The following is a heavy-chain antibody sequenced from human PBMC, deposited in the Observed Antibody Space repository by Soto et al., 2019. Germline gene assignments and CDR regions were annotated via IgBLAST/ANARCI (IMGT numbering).Heavy chain of an antibody. CDR3: ARAIVVVTAKLNWFDP. Sequence: PSETLSLTCTVSGGSVSSGSYYWSWIRQPPGKGLEWIGYIYYSGSTNYNPSLKSRVTISVDTSKNQFSLKLSSVTAADTAVYYCARAIVVVTAKLNWFDPRGQGTLVTVPS. CDR1: GGSVSSGSYY. CDR2: IYYSGST. V-gene: IGHV4-61*01. D-gene: IGHD2-21*02. J-gene: IGHJ5*02.